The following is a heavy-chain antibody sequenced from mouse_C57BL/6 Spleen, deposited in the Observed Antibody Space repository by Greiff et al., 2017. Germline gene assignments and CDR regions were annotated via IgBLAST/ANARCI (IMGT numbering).Heavy chain of an antibody. CDR2: IRLKSDNYAT. Sequence: EVKVEESGGGLVQPGGSMKLSCVASGFTFSNYWMNWVRQSPEKGLEWVAQIRLKSDNYATHYAESVKGRFTISRDDSKSSVYLQMNNLRAEDTGIYYCTGEWPHWYFDVWGTGTTVTVSS. V-gene: IGHV6-3*01. J-gene: IGHJ1*03. CDR1: GFTFSNYW. CDR3: TGEWPHWYFDV.